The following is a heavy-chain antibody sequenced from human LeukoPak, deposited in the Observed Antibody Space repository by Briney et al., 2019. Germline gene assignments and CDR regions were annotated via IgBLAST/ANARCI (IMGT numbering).Heavy chain of an antibody. V-gene: IGHV4-39*07. Sequence: SETLSLTCTVSGGSISSSSYYWGWIRQPPGKGLEWIGSIYYSGSTYYNPSLKSRVTISVDTSKNQFSLKLSSVTAADTAVYYCARARTITGYFDYWGQGTLVTVSS. CDR1: GGSISSSSYY. CDR2: IYYSGST. D-gene: IGHD5-24*01. J-gene: IGHJ4*02. CDR3: ARARTITGYFDY.